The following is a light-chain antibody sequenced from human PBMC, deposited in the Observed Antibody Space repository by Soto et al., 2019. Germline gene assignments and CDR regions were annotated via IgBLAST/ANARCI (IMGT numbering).Light chain of an antibody. Sequence: DIQMTQSPSSLSASVGDRVTVTCQASQAISTSLNWYQQTPGKAPKLLIYDASNLETGVPSRFSGSGSGTDFTFTISGLQPEDVATYYCQQDDNLPFTFGPGTKVDIK. CDR1: QAISTS. CDR3: QQDDNLPFT. V-gene: IGKV1-33*01. CDR2: DAS. J-gene: IGKJ3*01.